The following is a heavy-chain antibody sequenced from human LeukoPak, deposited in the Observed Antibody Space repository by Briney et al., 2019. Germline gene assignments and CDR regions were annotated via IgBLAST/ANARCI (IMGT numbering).Heavy chain of an antibody. CDR2: INHSGST. V-gene: IGHV4-34*01. CDR3: ASGGRYYNRSGYLPPVDY. CDR1: GGSFSGYY. D-gene: IGHD3-22*01. J-gene: IGHJ4*02. Sequence: SETLSLTCAVYGGSFSGYYWSWIRQPPGKGLEWIGEINHSGSTNYNPSLKSRVTISVDTSKNQFSLKLSSVTAADTAVCYCASGGRYYNRSGYLPPVDYWGQGTLVTVSS.